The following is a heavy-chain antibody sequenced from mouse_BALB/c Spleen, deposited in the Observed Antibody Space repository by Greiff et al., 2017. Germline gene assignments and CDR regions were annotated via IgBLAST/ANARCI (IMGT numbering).Heavy chain of an antibody. J-gene: IGHJ2*01. D-gene: IGHD3-1*01. V-gene: IGHV5-17*02. CDR3: ARVWGSGAYFDY. CDR2: ISSGSSTI. Sequence: EVMLVESGGGLVQPGGSRKLSCAASGFTFSSFGMHWVRQAPEKGLEWVAYISSGSSTIYYADTVKGRFTISRDNPKNTLFLQMTSLRSEDTAMYYCARVWGSGAYFDYWGQGTTRTVAS. CDR1: GFTFSSFG.